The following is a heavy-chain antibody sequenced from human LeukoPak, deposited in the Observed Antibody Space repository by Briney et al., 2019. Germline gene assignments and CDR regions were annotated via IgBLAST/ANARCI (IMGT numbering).Heavy chain of an antibody. D-gene: IGHD6-13*01. Sequence: SQTLSLTCTVSGGSISSYYWSWIRQPPGKGLEWIGYIYYSGSTNYNPSLKSRVTISVDTSKNQFSLKLSSVTAADTAVYYCARGKRIAAAGIYYFDYWGQGTLVTVSS. V-gene: IGHV4-59*01. CDR2: IYYSGST. CDR1: GGSISSYY. CDR3: ARGKRIAAAGIYYFDY. J-gene: IGHJ4*02.